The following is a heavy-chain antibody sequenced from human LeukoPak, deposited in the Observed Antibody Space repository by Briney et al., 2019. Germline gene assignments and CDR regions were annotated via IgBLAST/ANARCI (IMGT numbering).Heavy chain of an antibody. Sequence: ASAKVSCKASGYTFNGYYMHWVRQAPGQGLEWMGWINPNSGGTNYAQKFQGRVAMTSDTSISTAYMELSRLRSDDTAVYYCARSGRISMVRGAVDYWGQGTLVTVSS. CDR2: INPNSGGT. J-gene: IGHJ4*02. CDR1: GYTFNGYY. V-gene: IGHV1-2*02. CDR3: ARSGRISMVRGAVDY. D-gene: IGHD3-10*01.